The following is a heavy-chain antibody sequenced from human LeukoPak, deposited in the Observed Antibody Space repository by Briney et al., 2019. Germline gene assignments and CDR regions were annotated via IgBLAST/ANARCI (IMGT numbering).Heavy chain of an antibody. CDR2: IYPNSGAT. CDR1: GYTFTGYY. J-gene: IGHJ4*02. V-gene: IGHV1-2*02. Sequence: ASVKVSCKASGYTFTGYYMHWVRQAPGQGREWMGYIYPNSGATKYAQKFQGRVTMTRDTSISTAYMELSGLRSDDTAVYYCGTLLSNGPFDYWGQGSLVTVS. CDR3: GTLLSNGPFDY.